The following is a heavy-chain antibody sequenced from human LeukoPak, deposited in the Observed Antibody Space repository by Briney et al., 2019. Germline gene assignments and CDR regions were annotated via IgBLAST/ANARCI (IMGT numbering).Heavy chain of an antibody. Sequence: GGSLRLSCAASGFTFSSYAMHWVRQAPGKGLEWVAVILHDGSNKQYADSVKGRFTISRDNSKNTLYLQINSLRAEDTAVYYCARPRDGYNSYFDYWGQGTLVTVSS. CDR1: GFTFSSYA. V-gene: IGHV3-30*03. CDR3: ARPRDGYNSYFDY. D-gene: IGHD5-24*01. J-gene: IGHJ4*02. CDR2: ILHDGSNK.